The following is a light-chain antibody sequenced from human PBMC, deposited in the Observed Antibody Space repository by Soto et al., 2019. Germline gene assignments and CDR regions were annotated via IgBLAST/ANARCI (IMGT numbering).Light chain of an antibody. J-gene: IGLJ1*01. V-gene: IGLV1-40*01. CDR3: QSYDSSLSAHYV. CDR1: SSNIGAGYD. Sequence: QAVVTQPPSVSGAPGQRVTISCTGSSSNIGAGYDVHWYQQLPGTAPKLLIYGNSNRPSGVPDRFSGSKSGTSASLAITGLQADDEADYYCQSYDSSLSAHYVFGTGTKLTVL. CDR2: GNS.